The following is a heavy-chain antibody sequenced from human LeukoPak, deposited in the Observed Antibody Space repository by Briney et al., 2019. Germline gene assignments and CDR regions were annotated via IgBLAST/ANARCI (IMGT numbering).Heavy chain of an antibody. V-gene: IGHV1-18*01. J-gene: IGHJ6*02. CDR2: ISAYNGNT. CDR1: GFTFTSYG. D-gene: IGHD2-2*02. Sequence: ASVKVSCKASGFTFTSYGISWVRQAPGQGLEWMGWISAYNGNTNYAQKLQGRVTMTTDTSTSTAYMELRSLRSDDTAVCYCARPSFHCSSTSCYTGYGMDVWGQGTTVTVSS. CDR3: ARPSFHCSSTSCYTGYGMDV.